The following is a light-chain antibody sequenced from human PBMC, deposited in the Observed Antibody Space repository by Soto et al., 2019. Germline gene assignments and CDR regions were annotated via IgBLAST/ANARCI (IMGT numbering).Light chain of an antibody. CDR1: SSNIGAGFD. V-gene: IGLV1-40*01. Sequence: QSVLTQPPSVSGAPGQRIIISCTGSSSNIGAGFDVHWYQHLPGTAPKLLVYDNDNRPSGLPARFSDSRSGTSASLAITSLQADDEADYYCQSYDNSLSGVVFGGATKLTVL. CDR3: QSYDNSLSGVV. CDR2: DND. J-gene: IGLJ2*01.